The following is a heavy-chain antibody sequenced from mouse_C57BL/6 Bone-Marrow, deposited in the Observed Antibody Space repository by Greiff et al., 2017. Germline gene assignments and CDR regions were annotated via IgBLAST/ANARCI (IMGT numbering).Heavy chain of an antibody. CDR1: GYTFTSYG. CDR3: ARLDYGNSN. D-gene: IGHD2-1*01. V-gene: IGHV1-81*01. J-gene: IGHJ3*01. Sequence: QVQLQQSGAELARPGASVKLSCKASGYTFTSYGISWVKQRTGQGLEWIGEIYPRSGNTYYNEKFKGKATLTADKSSSTAYMELRSLTSEDSAVYFCARLDYGNSNWGQGTLVTVSA. CDR2: IYPRSGNT.